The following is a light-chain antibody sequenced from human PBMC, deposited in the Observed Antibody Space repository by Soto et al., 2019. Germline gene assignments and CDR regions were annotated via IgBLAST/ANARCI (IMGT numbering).Light chain of an antibody. CDR3: QQYNNWRS. V-gene: IGKV3D-15*01. J-gene: IGKJ1*01. CDR1: QNIRTN. Sequence: TNSPATVSVSQGERATLSRRASQNIRTNLAWYQQKPGQAPRLLLYDASTRATGIPARFSGSGSGTEFTLTIRSLQSEDFAVYYCQQYNNWRSFGQGTKVDIK. CDR2: DAS.